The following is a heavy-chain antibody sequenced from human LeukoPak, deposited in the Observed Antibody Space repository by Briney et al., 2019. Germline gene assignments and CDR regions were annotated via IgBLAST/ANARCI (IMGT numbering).Heavy chain of an antibody. V-gene: IGHV1-18*01. CDR2: ISGYNGNT. D-gene: IGHD3-10*01. CDR1: VYTFTSYG. J-gene: IGHJ6*04. CDR3: ARGFSGELDV. Sequence: GASVKVSCKASVYTFTSYGISWVRQAPGQGLEWMGWISGYNGNTNYAQRFQGRLTMTTDTSTSTAYMELRSLRSDDTAVYYCARGFSGELDVWGKGTTVTISS.